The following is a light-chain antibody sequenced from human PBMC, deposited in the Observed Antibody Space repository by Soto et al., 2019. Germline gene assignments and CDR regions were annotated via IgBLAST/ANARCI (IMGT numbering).Light chain of an antibody. CDR2: GNN. CDR1: SSNIGAGYG. CDR3: QSYDSSLSGWV. V-gene: IGLV1-40*01. Sequence: QSVLTQPPSVSGAPGQRVTISCTGSSSNIGAGYGVHWYQQLPGTAPKLLIYGNNNRPSGVPDRFSGSKSGTSASLAITGLQAEDEAGYYCQSYDSSLSGWVFGGGTKLTVL. J-gene: IGLJ3*02.